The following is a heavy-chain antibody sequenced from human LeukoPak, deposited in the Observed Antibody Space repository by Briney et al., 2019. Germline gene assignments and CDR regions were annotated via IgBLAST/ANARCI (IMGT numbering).Heavy chain of an antibody. V-gene: IGHV1-18*01. D-gene: IGHD2-21*02. CDR2: ISAYNGNT. CDR3: ASVVVTANDAFDI. J-gene: IGHJ3*02. Sequence: ASVKVSCKASGYTFTSYGISWVRQAPGQGLEWMGWISAYNGNTNYAQKLQGRVTMTTDTSTSTAYMELSSLRSEDTAVYYCASVVVTANDAFDIWGQGTMVTVSS. CDR1: GYTFTSYG.